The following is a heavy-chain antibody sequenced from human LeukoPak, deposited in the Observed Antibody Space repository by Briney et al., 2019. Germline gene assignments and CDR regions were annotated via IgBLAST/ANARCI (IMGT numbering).Heavy chain of an antibody. CDR3: ARDPSAVALGTYG. CDR1: GVTVGNNY. J-gene: IGHJ4*02. D-gene: IGHD6-13*01. V-gene: IGHV3-66*01. Sequence: GGSLRLSCAASGVTVGNNYMIWVRQAPGKGLEWVSRIYSGGATNYADSVKGRFTISRDSSKNTLSLQLNSLRAEDTAVYYCARDPSAVALGTYGWGQGTLVTVSS. CDR2: IYSGGAT.